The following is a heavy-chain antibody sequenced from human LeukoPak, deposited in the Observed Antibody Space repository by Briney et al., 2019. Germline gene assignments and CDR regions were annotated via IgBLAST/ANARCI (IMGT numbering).Heavy chain of an antibody. CDR3: ARDQGSLTRSWYTGY. D-gene: IGHD6-13*01. J-gene: IGHJ4*02. V-gene: IGHV1-2*06. Sequence: ASVKVACLPYGSTFTGYHIHWVRQAPGQGLEWMGRINPYSGDTNFAQKFQGRVTMTRDTSITTAYMDLSSLTPDDTAVYFCARDQGSLTRSWYTGYWGQGTQVTVSS. CDR2: INPYSGDT. CDR1: GSTFTGYH.